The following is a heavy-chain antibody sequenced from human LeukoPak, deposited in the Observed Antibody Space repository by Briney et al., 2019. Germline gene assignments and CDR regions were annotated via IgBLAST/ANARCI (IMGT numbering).Heavy chain of an antibody. J-gene: IGHJ3*02. CDR2: IYYSGST. D-gene: IGHD3-10*01. Sequence: PSETLSLTCTVSDGSFSSYSWNWIRQPPGRGLEWIGYIYYSGSTIYNPSLRSRVTISIDTSKNQFSLKLSSVTAADTAVYYCARPSRSISTAGAFDIWGQGTMVTVSS. CDR1: DGSFSSYS. CDR3: ARPSRSISTAGAFDI. V-gene: IGHV4-59*01.